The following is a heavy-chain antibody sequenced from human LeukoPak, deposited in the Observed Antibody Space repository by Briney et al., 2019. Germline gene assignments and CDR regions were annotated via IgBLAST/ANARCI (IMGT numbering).Heavy chain of an antibody. D-gene: IGHD3-3*01. CDR2: INSDGSST. Sequence: SGGSLRLSCAASGFIVSTSNMHWVRQVPGKGLVWVSRINSDGSSTSYADSVKGRFTISRDNAKNTLYLQMNSLRAEDTAVYYCARAHDFWSGYFQNWGQGTLVTVSS. V-gene: IGHV3-74*01. CDR3: ARAHDFWSGYFQN. J-gene: IGHJ4*02. CDR1: GFIVSTSN.